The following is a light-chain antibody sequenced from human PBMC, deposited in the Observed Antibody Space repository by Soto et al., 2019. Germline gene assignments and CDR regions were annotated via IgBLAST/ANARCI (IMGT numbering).Light chain of an antibody. CDR1: TTDVGGYNY. V-gene: IGLV2-8*01. J-gene: IGLJ1*01. Sequence: QSALTQPSSVSGSPGQSITISCTGTTTDVGGYNYVSWYRHHPGEAPKLIIYEVNKRPSGVPDRFSGSKSGNTASLTVSGLQTEDEADYYCSSYAGSYRVFGTGTMLTVL. CDR3: SSYAGSYRV. CDR2: EVN.